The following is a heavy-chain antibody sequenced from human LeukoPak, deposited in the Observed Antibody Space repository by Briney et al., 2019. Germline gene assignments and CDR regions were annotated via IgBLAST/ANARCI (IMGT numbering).Heavy chain of an antibody. CDR3: VKDLFRSTYYFDY. J-gene: IGHJ4*02. D-gene: IGHD2-2*01. Sequence: QSGGSLRLSCAASGFSFGTYGMHWVRQAPGKGLEWVAVIWDDGTTKYYADSVKGRFTISRDNSKNTLYLQMNSLRAEDTAMYYCVKDLFRSTYYFDYWGQGILVTVCS. CDR2: IWDDGTTK. V-gene: IGHV3-33*06. CDR1: GFSFGTYG.